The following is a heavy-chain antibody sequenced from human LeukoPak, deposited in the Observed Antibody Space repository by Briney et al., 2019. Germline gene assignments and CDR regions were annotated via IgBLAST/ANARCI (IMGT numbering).Heavy chain of an antibody. CDR1: GFSLCSYA. V-gene: IGHV3-23*01. J-gene: IGHJ4*02. D-gene: IGHD3-10*01. Sequence: GGAPRDSCAHPGFSLCSYAMNRVRQVPRKGLEWVSPLGGSGGSTTHADSVKGRFTISRDKSKTMLYLQMNSLRSEDTAVYYCAKDRVARGDQLFDYWAREPWSPSPQ. CDR2: LGGSGGST. CDR3: AKDRVARGDQLFDY.